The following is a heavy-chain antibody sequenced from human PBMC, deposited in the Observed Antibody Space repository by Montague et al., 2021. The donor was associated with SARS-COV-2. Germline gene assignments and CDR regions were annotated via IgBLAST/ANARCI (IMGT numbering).Heavy chain of an antibody. D-gene: IGHD4-17*01. Sequence: SLRLSCVACGFTFSSYGMQWVRQAPGKGLEWVAVIWYDGSNQYYXYSXKGRSTISRDNSKNTLYLQMNSLRAEDTAVYYCARDAKDYGEGFDYWGQGTLVTVSS. CDR3: ARDAKDYGEGFDY. V-gene: IGHV3-33*01. CDR1: GFTFSSYG. CDR2: IWYDGSNQ. J-gene: IGHJ4*02.